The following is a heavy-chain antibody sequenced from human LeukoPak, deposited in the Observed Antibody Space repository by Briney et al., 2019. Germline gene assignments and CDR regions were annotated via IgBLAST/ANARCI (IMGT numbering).Heavy chain of an antibody. CDR3: ARRQSGYSSSWFFDY. Sequence: KPSETLSLTCTVSGGSISSYYWSWIRQPPGKGLEWIGYIYYSGSTNYNPSLKSRVTISVDTSKNRFSLKLSSVTAADTAVYYCARRQSGYSSSWFFDYWGQGTLVTVSS. V-gene: IGHV4-59*08. CDR1: GGSISSYY. D-gene: IGHD6-13*01. J-gene: IGHJ4*02. CDR2: IYYSGST.